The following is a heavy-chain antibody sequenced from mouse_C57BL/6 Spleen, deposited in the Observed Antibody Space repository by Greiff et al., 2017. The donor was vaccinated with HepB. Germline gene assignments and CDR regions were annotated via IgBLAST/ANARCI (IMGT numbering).Heavy chain of an antibody. J-gene: IGHJ2*01. Sequence: QVQLKESGAELARPGASVKMSCKASGYTFTSYTMHWVKQGPGQGLAWIGYINPSSGYTKYNQKFKDKATLTANKSASTDYMQLRSLTSEDSAVYCCGRETPYDLDYWGQGTTLTVSS. CDR2: INPSSGYT. V-gene: IGHV1-4*01. CDR3: GRETPYDLDY. D-gene: IGHD1-1*01. CDR1: GYTFTSYT.